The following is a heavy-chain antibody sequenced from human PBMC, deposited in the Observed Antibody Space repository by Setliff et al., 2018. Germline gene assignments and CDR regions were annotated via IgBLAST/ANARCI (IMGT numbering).Heavy chain of an antibody. J-gene: IGHJ6*03. CDR2: INYSGST. CDR3: AKVDIDYIMTRDNTWQYLFYMDV. D-gene: IGHD5-12*01. V-gene: IGHV4-39*01. CDR1: GDSLSSGTQY. Sequence: KPSETLSLTCSVLGDSLSSGTQYWAWIRQPPGKGLEWIGNINYSGSTYYNPSLKSRVTMSVDAFKNQVSLKVTSVTAEDTAVYYCAKVDIDYIMTRDNTWQYLFYMDVWGRGTTVTVSS.